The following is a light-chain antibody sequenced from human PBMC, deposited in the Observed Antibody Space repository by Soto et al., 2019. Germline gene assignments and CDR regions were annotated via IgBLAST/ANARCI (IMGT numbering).Light chain of an antibody. Sequence: DIVMTQSPDSLAVSLGERATINCKSSQSVLYSSNNKNYLAWYQQTPGQPPKLLIYWASTRESWVPDRFSGSGSGTDFTLTISSLQAEDVAVYYCQQYYSTPWTFGQGTKVEIK. V-gene: IGKV4-1*01. CDR2: WAS. J-gene: IGKJ1*01. CDR3: QQYYSTPWT. CDR1: QSVLYSSNNKNY.